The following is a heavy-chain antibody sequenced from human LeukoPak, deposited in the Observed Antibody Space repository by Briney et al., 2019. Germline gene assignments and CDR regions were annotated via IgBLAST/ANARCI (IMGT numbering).Heavy chain of an antibody. V-gene: IGHV1-69*05. D-gene: IGHD3-16*02. Sequence: ASVKVSCKASGGTFSSYTISWVRQAPGQGLEWMGRIIPIFGTANYAQKFQGRVTITTDESTSTAYMELSRLRSEDTAVYYCATYIWGSYRYTRFDYWGQGTLVTVSS. CDR2: IIPIFGTA. J-gene: IGHJ4*02. CDR3: ATYIWGSYRYTRFDY. CDR1: GGTFSSYT.